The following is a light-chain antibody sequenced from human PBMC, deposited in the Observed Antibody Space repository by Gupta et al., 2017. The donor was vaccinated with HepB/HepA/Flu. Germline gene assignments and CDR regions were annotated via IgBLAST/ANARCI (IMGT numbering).Light chain of an antibody. J-gene: IGKJ4*01. CDR1: QSIVDY. CDR2: RAS. Sequence: DIQMTQSPSTLSASAGDRVTITCRASQSIVDYLAWYQQRPGKAPKLLIYRASSLASGVPSRFSDSGSGAEFTLTINGLQADDLASYYCQQDLDFPLTFGGGTKVEIK. CDR3: QQDLDFPLT. V-gene: IGKV1-5*03.